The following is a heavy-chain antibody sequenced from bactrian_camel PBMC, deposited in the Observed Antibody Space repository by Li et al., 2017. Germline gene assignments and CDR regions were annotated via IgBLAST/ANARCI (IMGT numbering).Heavy chain of an antibody. V-gene: IGHV3S1*01. D-gene: IGHD7*01. CDR1: GYASSRYC. CDR2: LDTHGDI. CDR3: AADTEGDWGLVGSDFRY. J-gene: IGHJ6*01. Sequence: HVQLVESGGGSVQAGGSLRLSCTASGYASSRYCMGWFRQAPGKEREGVAVLDTHGDIEYADSVEGRFFISKDNAKNVHYLQMNDLKPEDTGVYYCAADTEGDWGLVGSDFRYWGRGTQVTVS.